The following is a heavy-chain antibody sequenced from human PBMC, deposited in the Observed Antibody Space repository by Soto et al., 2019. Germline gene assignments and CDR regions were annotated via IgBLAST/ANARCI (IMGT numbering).Heavy chain of an antibody. Sequence: ASVKVSCKASGYTFTSYYMHWVRQAPGQGLEWMGIIHPSGGTTSYAQKLQGRVTMTTDTSTSTVYMELSSLRSEDTAVYYCSAGRPYSSGSYCFDYWGQGTLVTVSS. J-gene: IGHJ4*02. V-gene: IGHV1-46*01. CDR1: GYTFTSYY. D-gene: IGHD6-19*01. CDR2: IHPSGGTT. CDR3: SAGRPYSSGSYCFDY.